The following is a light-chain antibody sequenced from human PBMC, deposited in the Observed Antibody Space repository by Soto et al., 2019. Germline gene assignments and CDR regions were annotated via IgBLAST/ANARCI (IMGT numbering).Light chain of an antibody. CDR1: QSINTW. Sequence: QRPHPPPTLSASVGDRFPTPCRASQSINTWLAWYQQKPGKAPELLICDASALESGVPSRFSGSGSGTEFTLTISSLQPDDPATFYCLHYNSYSKTFGQGTKVDIK. J-gene: IGKJ1*01. CDR3: LHYNSYSKT. CDR2: DAS. V-gene: IGKV1-5*01.